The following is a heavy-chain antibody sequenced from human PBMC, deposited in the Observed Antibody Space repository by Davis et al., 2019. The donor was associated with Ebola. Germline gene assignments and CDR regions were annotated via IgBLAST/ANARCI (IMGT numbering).Heavy chain of an antibody. CDR2: INHSGST. CDR1: GGSISSSNW. D-gene: IGHD6-25*01. V-gene: IGHV4-4*02. J-gene: IGHJ6*02. Sequence: MPSETLSLTCAVSGGSISSSNWWSWVRQPPGKGLEWIGEINHSGSTNYNPSLKSRVTISVDTSKNQFSLKLSSVTAADTAVYYCARGGAAYYYYYYGMDVWGQGTTVTVSS. CDR3: ARGGAAYYYYYYGMDV.